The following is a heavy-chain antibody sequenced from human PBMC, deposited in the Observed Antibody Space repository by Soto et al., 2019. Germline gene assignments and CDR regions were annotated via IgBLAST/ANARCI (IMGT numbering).Heavy chain of an antibody. D-gene: IGHD3-10*01. J-gene: IGHJ6*02. CDR2: IWYDGSNK. V-gene: IGHV3-33*01. CDR3: ARDPLIRSLPDYYYGMDV. CDR1: GFTFSSYG. Sequence: VGSLRLSCAASGFTFSSYGMHWVRQAPGKGLEWVAVIWYDGSNKYYADSVKGRFTISRDNSKNTLYLQMNSLRAEDTAVYYCARDPLIRSLPDYYYGMDVWGQGTTVTVSS.